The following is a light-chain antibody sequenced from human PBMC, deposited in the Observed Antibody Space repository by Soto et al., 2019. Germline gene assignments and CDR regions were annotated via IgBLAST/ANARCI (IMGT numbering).Light chain of an antibody. CDR3: VLYMGNGIRV. Sequence: QTVVTQEPSFSVSPGGTVTLTCGLNSGSVSTSYYPSWYQQTPGQAPRTLIYSTNTRSSGVPDRFSVSILGNKAALTITGAQADDESEYYCVLYMGNGIRVFGGWTKLTVL. J-gene: IGLJ3*02. CDR1: SGSVSTSYY. V-gene: IGLV8-61*01. CDR2: STN.